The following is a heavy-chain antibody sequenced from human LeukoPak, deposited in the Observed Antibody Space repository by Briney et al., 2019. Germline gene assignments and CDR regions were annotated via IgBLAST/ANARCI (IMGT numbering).Heavy chain of an antibody. CDR2: MYHSGSSKTT. V-gene: IGHV4-59*02. Sequence: SETLSLTCTVSGGSVSSYYWSWIRQPPGKGLEWIGYMYHSGSSKTTNYNPSLKSRVTISVDTSKNQFSLKLSSVTAADTAVYFCARDALAYSSDYWGQGILVTVSP. D-gene: IGHD3-3*02. CDR1: GGSVSSYY. J-gene: IGHJ4*02. CDR3: ARDALAYSSDY.